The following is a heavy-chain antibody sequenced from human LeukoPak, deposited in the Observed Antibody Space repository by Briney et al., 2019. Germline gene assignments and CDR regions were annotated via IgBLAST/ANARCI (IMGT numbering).Heavy chain of an antibody. D-gene: IGHD3-22*01. CDR1: GFTVRSSY. V-gene: IGHV3-53*01. CDR2: IYSGGSP. CDR3: ARDGADNSGYYFGSL. J-gene: IGHJ3*01. Sequence: GGSLRLSCAASGFTVRSSYMSWVRQAPGKGLEGCSVIYSGGSPDYADSAKGRFTIASDNSKNTLYLQMNSLRVEDTAVYYCARDGADNSGYYFGSLWGQGTMVTVSS.